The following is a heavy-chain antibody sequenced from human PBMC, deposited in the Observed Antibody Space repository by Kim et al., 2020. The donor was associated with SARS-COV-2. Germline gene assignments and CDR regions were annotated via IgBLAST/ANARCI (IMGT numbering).Heavy chain of an antibody. V-gene: IGHV3-7*03. CDR1: GFTFSNFW. CDR2: IDQDGSEK. D-gene: IGHD3-10*01. J-gene: IGHJ4*02. Sequence: GGSLRLSCAGSGFTFSNFWMTWIRQTPGKGLEWVAHIDQDGSEKFYVDSVKGRFTISRDNAKNSVYLQMNSLRDDDTAVYYCATRPHHDHLYYAVFDYWGQGTLVTVSS. CDR3: ATRPHHDHLYYAVFDY.